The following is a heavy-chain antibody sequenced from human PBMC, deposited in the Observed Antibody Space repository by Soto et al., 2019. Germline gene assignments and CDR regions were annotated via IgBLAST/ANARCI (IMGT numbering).Heavy chain of an antibody. D-gene: IGHD1-26*01. V-gene: IGHV3-23*01. CDR2: ISTNGGLT. Sequence: PGGSLRLSCAASGFTFSVYDMSWVRQAPGEGLEWVSAISTNGGLTFYADSVKGRFTISRDNSKNTLYLQMNSLRAEDTAVYYCAKATPSPSYPLLSPFDYWGQGTLVTAPQ. J-gene: IGHJ4*02. CDR3: AKATPSPSYPLLSPFDY. CDR1: GFTFSVYD.